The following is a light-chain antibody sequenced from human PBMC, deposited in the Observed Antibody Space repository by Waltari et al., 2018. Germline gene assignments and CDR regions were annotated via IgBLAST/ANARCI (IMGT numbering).Light chain of an antibody. CDR3: QTGGHGTWV. CDR1: SGNSSNV. Sequence: QLVLTQSPSASASLGASVKLTCTLSSGNSSNVIAWLQQQPETGPRYLMRVNSDGRHSRGDGIPDRFSGSSSGAERYLTIASLQSDDEADYYCQTGGHGTWVFGGGTKLTVL. J-gene: IGLJ3*02. V-gene: IGLV4-69*01. CDR2: VNSDGRH.